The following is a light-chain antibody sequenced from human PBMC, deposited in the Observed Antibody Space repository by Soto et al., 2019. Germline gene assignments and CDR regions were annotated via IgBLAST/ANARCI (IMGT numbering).Light chain of an antibody. V-gene: IGKV3-20*01. J-gene: IGKJ1*01. CDR3: QQYGSSPTWT. Sequence: EIVLTQSPGTLSLSPGETATLSCRASQSISSNSLVWYQQKPGQAPRLLIYGASSRATGIPDRFSASGSGTDFTLTISRLEPEDFALYYCQQYGSSPTWTFGQGTKVEIK. CDR1: QSISSNS. CDR2: GAS.